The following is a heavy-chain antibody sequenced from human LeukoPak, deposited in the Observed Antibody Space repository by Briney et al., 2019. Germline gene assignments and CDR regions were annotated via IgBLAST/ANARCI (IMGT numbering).Heavy chain of an antibody. CDR3: ARAFTISSGNYFDP. V-gene: IGHV4-4*07. Sequence: SETLSLTCLVSGDSISSYYCTWVRQTAGQGPQWRGRIHATGTTDYNPSLQGRVTISIYKSKNQFSLRLTSVKAADTAIYYCARAFTISSGNYFDPWGQGTLVTVSS. D-gene: IGHD3-10*01. CDR2: IHATGTT. CDR1: GDSISSYY. J-gene: IGHJ5*02.